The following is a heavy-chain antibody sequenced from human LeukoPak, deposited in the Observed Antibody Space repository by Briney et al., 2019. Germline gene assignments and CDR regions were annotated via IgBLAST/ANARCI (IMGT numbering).Heavy chain of an antibody. V-gene: IGHV3-48*01. J-gene: IGHJ4*02. D-gene: IGHD6-19*01. CDR2: ISSSGSTI. Sequence: GGSLRLSCAASGFTFSIYRMNWVRQAPGKGLEWVSFISSSGSTIYYADSVKGRFTISRDNAKNSLYLQMNSLRADDTAVYYCAKGYSSGWFFFDYWGQGTLVTVSS. CDR1: GFTFSIYR. CDR3: AKGYSSGWFFFDY.